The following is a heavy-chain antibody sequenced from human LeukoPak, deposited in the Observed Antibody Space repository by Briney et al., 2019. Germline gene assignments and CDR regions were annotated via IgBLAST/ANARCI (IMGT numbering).Heavy chain of an antibody. V-gene: IGHV4-39*01. CDR2: IYDSGST. D-gene: IGHD5-18*01. Sequence: PSETLSLTCTVSGGSIRSSYYYWGWIRQPPGKGLEWIGSIYDSGSTYYNPSLKSRVTISVDTSKNQFSLKLSSVTAADTAVYYCARGRIQLWLCAFDIWGQGTMVTVSS. CDR3: ARGRIQLWLCAFDI. J-gene: IGHJ3*02. CDR1: GGSIRSSYYY.